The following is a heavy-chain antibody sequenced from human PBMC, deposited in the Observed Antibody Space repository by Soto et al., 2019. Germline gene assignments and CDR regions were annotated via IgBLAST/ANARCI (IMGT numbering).Heavy chain of an antibody. V-gene: IGHV3-23*04. CDR1: GFTFSTYA. CDR2: ISGSGGST. J-gene: IGHJ3*02. D-gene: IGHD3-10*01. CDR3: AHPRGFGVFDAYDI. Sequence: EVQLVESGGALVQPGGSLRLSCAASGFTFSTYAMSWVRQAPGKGLEGVSAISGSGGSTFYADSVKGRFTISRDNSINTLYLQMNSLRTEDTALYYCAHPRGFGVFDAYDIWGQGTMVTVSS.